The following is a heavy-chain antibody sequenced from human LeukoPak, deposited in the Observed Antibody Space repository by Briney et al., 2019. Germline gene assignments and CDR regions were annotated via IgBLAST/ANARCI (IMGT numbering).Heavy chain of an antibody. CDR1: GFTFSSYN. J-gene: IGHJ6*03. Sequence: GGSLRLSCAVSGFTFSSYNMNWVRQAPGKGLEWVSSITSGSSYRFYADSVKGRFTISRDNAKNSLYLQMNSLRDTAVYYCARDPYSGSYGNYYYYFMDVWGKGTTVTISS. V-gene: IGHV3-21*01. D-gene: IGHD1-26*01. CDR3: ARDPYSGSYGNYYYYFMDV. CDR2: ITSGSSYR.